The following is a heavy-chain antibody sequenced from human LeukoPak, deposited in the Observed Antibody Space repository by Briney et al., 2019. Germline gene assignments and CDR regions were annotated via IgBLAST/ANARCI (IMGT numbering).Heavy chain of an antibody. CDR2: IYSGGST. CDR1: GISVSSNY. D-gene: IGHD1-7*01. CDR3: AKERENYFEFDF. V-gene: IGHV3-53*01. Sequence: GGSLRLSCAASGISVSSNYMSWVRQAPGKGLEWVSVIYSGGSTYYADSVKGRFTISRDNSRNILYVQMNSLRVEDTAIYCAKERENYFEFDFWGQGTLVTVSS. J-gene: IGHJ4*02.